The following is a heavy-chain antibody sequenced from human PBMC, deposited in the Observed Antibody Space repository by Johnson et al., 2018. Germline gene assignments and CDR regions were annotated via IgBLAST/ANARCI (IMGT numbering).Heavy chain of an antibody. CDR1: GGSISSSSYY. D-gene: IGHD4-23*01. V-gene: IGHV4-39*07. CDR2: IYYSGST. CDR3: ARDLGSTVAYYYYDYMDV. Sequence: QVQLQESGPGLVKPSETLSLTCTVSGGSISSSSYYWGWIRQPPGKGLEWIGSIYYSGSTYYNPSLKSRVPISVDTSKNQFSLKLSPWTAADTAVYYCARDLGSTVAYYYYDYMDVWGKGTTVTVSS. J-gene: IGHJ6*03.